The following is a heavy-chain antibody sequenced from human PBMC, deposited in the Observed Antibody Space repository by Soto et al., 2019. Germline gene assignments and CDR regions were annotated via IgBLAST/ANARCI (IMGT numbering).Heavy chain of an antibody. D-gene: IGHD3-22*01. Sequence: GASVKVSCKASGYTFTGYYMHWVRQAPGQGLEWMGWINPNSGGTNYAQKFQGWVTMTRDTSISTAYMELSRLRSDDTAVYYCARDRGYYYDSSGTFDYWGQGTLVTVSS. J-gene: IGHJ4*02. CDR3: ARDRGYYYDSSGTFDY. CDR1: GYTFTGYY. CDR2: INPNSGGT. V-gene: IGHV1-2*04.